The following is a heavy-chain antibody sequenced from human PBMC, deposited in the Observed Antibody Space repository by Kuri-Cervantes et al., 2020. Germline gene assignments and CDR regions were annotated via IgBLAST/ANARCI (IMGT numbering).Heavy chain of an antibody. D-gene: IGHD6-6*01. J-gene: IGHJ4*02. CDR3: AREEFSSSGYFDY. CDR1: GFTFSSYA. Sequence: GGSLRLSCAASGFTFSSYAMSWVRQAPGKGLEWVANIKQDGSEKYYVDSVKGRFTISRDNAKNSLYLQMNSLRAEDTAVYYCAREEFSSSGYFDYWGQGTLVPVSS. CDR2: IKQDGSEK. V-gene: IGHV3-7*01.